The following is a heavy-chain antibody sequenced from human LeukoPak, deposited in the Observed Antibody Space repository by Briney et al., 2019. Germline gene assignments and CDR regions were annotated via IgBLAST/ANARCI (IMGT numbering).Heavy chain of an antibody. D-gene: IGHD2-2*01. J-gene: IGHJ4*02. CDR3: ARVARCTSCFDVDY. CDR1: GGSFSGYY. Sequence: SETLSLTCAVYGGSFSGYYWSWIRQPPGKGLEWIGEINHSGSTNYNPSLKSRVTISVDTSKNQFSLKLSSVTAADTAVYYCARVARCTSCFDVDYWGQGTLVTVSS. CDR2: INHSGST. V-gene: IGHV4-34*01.